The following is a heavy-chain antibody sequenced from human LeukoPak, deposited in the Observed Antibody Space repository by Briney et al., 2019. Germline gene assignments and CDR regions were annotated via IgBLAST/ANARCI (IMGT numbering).Heavy chain of an antibody. Sequence: GGSLRLSCAASGFTFSSYWTSWVRQAPGKGLEWVANIKQDGSEKYYVDSVKGRFTISRDNAKNSLYLQMNSLRAEDTAVYYCARERHIVVVPAAMHRYYYYMDVWGKGTTVTVSS. CDR2: IKQDGSEK. V-gene: IGHV3-7*01. CDR3: ARERHIVVVPAAMHRYYYYMDV. CDR1: GFTFSSYW. D-gene: IGHD2-2*01. J-gene: IGHJ6*03.